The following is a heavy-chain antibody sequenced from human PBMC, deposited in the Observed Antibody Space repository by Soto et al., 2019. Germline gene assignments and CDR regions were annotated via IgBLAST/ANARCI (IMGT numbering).Heavy chain of an antibody. CDR1: GFNFGDYY. CDR2: VSSTGSYT. V-gene: IGHV3-11*06. J-gene: IGHJ2*01. D-gene: IGHD1-26*01. CDR3: ARLRVGVNWYFDL. Sequence: QMQLVESGGGLVKPGGSPRLSCAASGFNFGDYYMSWVRQAPGKGLEWVSFVSSTGSYTKYSDSVGGRFTVSRDNGKNSLHLQLNSLRVEDTAVYYCARLRVGVNWYFDLWGRGTLVTVSS.